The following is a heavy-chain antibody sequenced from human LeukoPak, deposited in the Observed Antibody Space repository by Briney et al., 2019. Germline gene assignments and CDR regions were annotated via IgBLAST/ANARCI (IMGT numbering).Heavy chain of an antibody. CDR3: ARLGDYDFWSGYINWFDP. D-gene: IGHD3-3*01. CDR2: INHSGST. CDR1: GGSFSGYY. Sequence: PSETLSPTCAVYGGSFSGYYWSWIRQPPGKGLEWIGEINHSGSTNYNPSLKSRVTISVDTSKNQFSLKLSSVTAADTAVYYCARLGDYDFWSGYINWFDPWGQGTLVTVSS. J-gene: IGHJ5*02. V-gene: IGHV4-34*01.